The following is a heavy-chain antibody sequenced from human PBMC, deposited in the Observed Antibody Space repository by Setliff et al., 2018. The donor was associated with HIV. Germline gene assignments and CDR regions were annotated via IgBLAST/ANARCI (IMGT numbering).Heavy chain of an antibody. V-gene: IGHV1-46*01. J-gene: IGHJ3*02. D-gene: IGHD6-6*01. CDR3: ARGKQMSRRSDAFDI. Sequence: GASVKVSCKSSGYRFSNHFIHWVRQAPGQGLEWMEVIDPTDGSTSFTQKFQGRVTVTRDTSTSTVYMELSGLKSEDTAMYYCARGKQMSRRSDAFDIWGQGTTVTVSS. CDR1: GYRFSNHF. CDR2: IDPTDGST.